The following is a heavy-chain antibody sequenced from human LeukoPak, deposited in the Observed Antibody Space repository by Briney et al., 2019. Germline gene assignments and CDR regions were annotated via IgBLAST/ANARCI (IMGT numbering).Heavy chain of an antibody. CDR2: ISTYNGNT. V-gene: IGHV1-18*01. D-gene: IGHD5-12*01. J-gene: IGHJ3*01. CDR1: GGTFSSYA. Sequence: ASVKASCKASGGTFSSYAISWVRQAPGQGLEWMGWISTYNGNTNYAQKFQGRVTMTTDTSTSTAYMELRSLRSDDTAVYYCAREIYSGYDPGESAFDFWGQGTMVTISS. CDR3: AREIYSGYDPGESAFDF.